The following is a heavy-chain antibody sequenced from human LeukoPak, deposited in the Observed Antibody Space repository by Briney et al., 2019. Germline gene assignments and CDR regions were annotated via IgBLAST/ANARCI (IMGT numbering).Heavy chain of an antibody. CDR3: ARSPDILTGAVDY. J-gene: IGHJ4*02. Sequence: GASVKVSCKTSGYTFTSYDISWVRRAPGQGLEWMGWISAYNGNTNYAQKLQGRVTMTTDTSTSTAYMELRSLRSEDTAVYYCARSPDILTGAVDYWGQGTLVTVPS. V-gene: IGHV1-18*01. CDR1: GYTFTSYD. CDR2: ISAYNGNT. D-gene: IGHD3-9*01.